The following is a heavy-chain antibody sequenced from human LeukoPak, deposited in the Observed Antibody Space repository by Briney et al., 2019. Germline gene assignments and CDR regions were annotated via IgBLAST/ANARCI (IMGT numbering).Heavy chain of an antibody. D-gene: IGHD2-2*01. V-gene: IGHV5-51*01. CDR3: AATRYCSSTSCYSIDY. CDR1: GYSFTSYW. CDR2: IYPGDSDT. Sequence: GESLKISCKGSGYSFTSYWIGWVRQMPGKGLEWMGIIYPGDSDTRYSPSFQGQVTISADKSISTAYLQWSSLKASDTAMYYCAATRYCSSTSCYSIDYWGQGTLVTVSS. J-gene: IGHJ4*02.